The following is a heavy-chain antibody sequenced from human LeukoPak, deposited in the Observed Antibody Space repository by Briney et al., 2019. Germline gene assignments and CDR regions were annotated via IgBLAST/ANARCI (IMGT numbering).Heavy chain of an antibody. Sequence: ASVKVSCKASGGTFSGYAISWVRQAPGQGLEWMGRIIPILGIANYAQKFQGRVTITADKSTSTAYMELSSLRSEDTAVYYCARGGGYCSGGSCYLEVLGAFDIWGQGTMVTVSS. V-gene: IGHV1-69*04. CDR2: IIPILGIA. J-gene: IGHJ3*02. D-gene: IGHD2-15*01. CDR1: GGTFSGYA. CDR3: ARGGGYCSGGSCYLEVLGAFDI.